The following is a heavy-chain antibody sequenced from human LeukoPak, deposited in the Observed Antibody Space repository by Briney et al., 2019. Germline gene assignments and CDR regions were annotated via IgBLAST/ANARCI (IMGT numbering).Heavy chain of an antibody. CDR1: GSTFSSYD. CDR3: ARGPPLFDP. Sequence: GGSLRLSCAASGSTFSSYDMNWIRQAPGKGLEWISYISISSSSIYYADSVKGRFTISRDNAKNSLYPQMNSLGGEDTAIYYCARGPPLFDPWGQGTLVTVSS. V-gene: IGHV3-48*01. CDR2: ISISSSSI. J-gene: IGHJ5*02.